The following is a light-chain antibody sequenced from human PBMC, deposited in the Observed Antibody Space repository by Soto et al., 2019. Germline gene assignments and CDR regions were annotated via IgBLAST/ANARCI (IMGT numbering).Light chain of an antibody. CDR1: QSVSSN. CDR2: GAS. Sequence: EIVMTQSPATLSVSPGESATLSCRASQSVSSNLAWYQQKPGQAPRLLIYGASTRDTGIPARFSGSGSGTEFTLTISSLQSEDCAVYYCQQYNNWPLTFGGGTQVEI. V-gene: IGKV3-15*01. J-gene: IGKJ4*01. CDR3: QQYNNWPLT.